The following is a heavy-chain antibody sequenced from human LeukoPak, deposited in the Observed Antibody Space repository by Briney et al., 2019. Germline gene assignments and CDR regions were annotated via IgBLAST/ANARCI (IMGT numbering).Heavy chain of an antibody. CDR1: GFTFDDYG. CDR3: ARSSITMVRGVIKSTTSWYHYYNMDV. CDR2: RNGGRT. D-gene: IGHD3-10*01. J-gene: IGHJ6*03. Sequence: GGSLSLSCAASGFTFDDYGMSWVRQAPGKGLEWVTGRNGGRTGYADSVKGRFTISRDNAKNSLYLQMNSLRAEDTAVYYCARSSITMVRGVIKSTTSWYHYYNMDVWGKGTTVTVSS. V-gene: IGHV3-20*04.